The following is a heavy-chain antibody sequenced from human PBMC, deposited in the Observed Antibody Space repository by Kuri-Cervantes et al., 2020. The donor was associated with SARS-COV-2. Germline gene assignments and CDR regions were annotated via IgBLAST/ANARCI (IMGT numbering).Heavy chain of an antibody. J-gene: IGHJ5*02. CDR3: ARSFRYSGSWSNWFDP. CDR1: GGSFSGYY. CDR2: INHSGST. V-gene: IGHV4-34*01. D-gene: IGHD1-26*01. Sequence: GSLRLSCAVYGGSFSGYYWSWIRQPPGKGLEWIGEINHSGSTNYNPSLKSRVTISVDASKNQFSLKLSSVTAADTAVYYCARSFRYSGSWSNWFDPWGQGTLVTVSS.